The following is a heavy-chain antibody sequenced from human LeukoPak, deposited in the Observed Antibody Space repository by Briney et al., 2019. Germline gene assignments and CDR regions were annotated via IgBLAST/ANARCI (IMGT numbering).Heavy chain of an antibody. J-gene: IGHJ4*02. CDR3: ARAPVLYYDSSGYYLHLDY. CDR1: GYTFTGYY. V-gene: IGHV1-46*01. CDR2: INPSGGST. D-gene: IGHD3-22*01. Sequence: ASVKVSCKASGYTFTGYYMHWVRQAPGQGLEWMGIINPSGGSTSYAQKFQGRVTMTRDMSTSTVYMELSSLRSEDTAVYYCARAPVLYYDSSGYYLHLDYWGQGTLVTVSS.